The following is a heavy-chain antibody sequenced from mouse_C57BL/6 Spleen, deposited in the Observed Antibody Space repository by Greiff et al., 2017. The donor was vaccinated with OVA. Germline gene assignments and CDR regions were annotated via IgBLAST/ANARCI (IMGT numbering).Heavy chain of an antibody. D-gene: IGHD2-5*01. V-gene: IGHV1-59*01. CDR1: GYTFTSYW. CDR2: IDTSDSYT. Sequence: QVQLKQPGAELVRPGTSVKLSCKASGYTFTSYWMHWVKQRPGQGLEWIGVIDTSDSYTNYNQKFQGKATLTVDTSSSTAYMQLSSLTSEDSAVYYCARYDSNYVYAMDYWGQGTSVTVSS. J-gene: IGHJ4*01. CDR3: ARYDSNYVYAMDY.